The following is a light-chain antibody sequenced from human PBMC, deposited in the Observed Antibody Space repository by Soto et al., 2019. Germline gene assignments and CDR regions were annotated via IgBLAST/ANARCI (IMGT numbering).Light chain of an antibody. CDR1: QSVSSSY. V-gene: IGKV3-20*01. CDR2: GAS. Sequence: IVLTQSPGTLSLSPWERATLSCRASQSVSSSYLAWYQQKPGQAPRLLIYGASSRATGIPDRFSGSASGTDFTLTISRLEPEDFAVYYCQQYDTSLINFGQGTRLEIK. CDR3: QQYDTSLIN. J-gene: IGKJ5*01.